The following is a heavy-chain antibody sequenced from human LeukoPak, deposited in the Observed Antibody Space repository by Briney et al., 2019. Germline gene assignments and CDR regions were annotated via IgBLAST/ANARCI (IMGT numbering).Heavy chain of an antibody. J-gene: IGHJ4*02. CDR3: ICDSVGRSGGDH. Sequence: GGSLRLSCAASGFNFRNYWMHWVRQDPGKGLLWVSRINGDGSKTTYADSVKGRFTISRDNVKNMVYLLMNSLRVDDAAVYYCICDSVGRSGGDHWGQGTPVTVSS. CDR1: GFNFRNYW. D-gene: IGHD5/OR15-5a*01. V-gene: IGHV3-74*01. CDR2: INGDGSKT.